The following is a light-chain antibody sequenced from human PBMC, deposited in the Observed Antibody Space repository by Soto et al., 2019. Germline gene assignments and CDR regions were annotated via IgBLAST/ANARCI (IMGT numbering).Light chain of an antibody. J-gene: IGLJ1*01. CDR1: SSNIGGNS. CDR3: GSWDSSLSAYV. CDR2: DDD. Sequence: QSVLTQPPSVSAAPGQRVTISCSGSSSNIGGNSVSLYQQLPGTAPKLLIYDDDKRPSGIPDRFSGSKSGTSATLGITGFQTGDEADYYCGSWDSSLSAYVFGTGTKVTVL. V-gene: IGLV1-51*01.